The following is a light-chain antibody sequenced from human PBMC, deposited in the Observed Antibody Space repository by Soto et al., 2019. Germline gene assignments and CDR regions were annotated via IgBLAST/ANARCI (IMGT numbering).Light chain of an antibody. J-gene: IGKJ1*01. CDR1: QSVGGY. CDR3: QQYGTSLWT. V-gene: IGKV3-20*01. CDR2: RIF. Sequence: EIVRTQSPGTVSVFPGETVTLSCRASQSVGGYLSWFHQKPGQAPRLVLLRIFTRAIGVPARFSGSGSGTDFTLTISRVEPEDFALYYCQQYGTSLWTFGQGTKVDIK.